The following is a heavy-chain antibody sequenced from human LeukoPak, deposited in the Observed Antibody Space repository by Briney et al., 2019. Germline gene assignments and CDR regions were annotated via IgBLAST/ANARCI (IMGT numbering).Heavy chain of an antibody. Sequence: GGSLRLSCAASGFTFSSYWMSWVRQAPGKGLEWVANIKQDGSEKYYVDSVKGRFTISRDNAKNSLYLQMNSLRAEDTAVYYCARAGGAVGGEFKHYYYYMDVWGKGTTVTVSS. J-gene: IGHJ6*03. D-gene: IGHD3-10*01. CDR2: IKQDGSEK. CDR1: GFTFSSYW. V-gene: IGHV3-7*01. CDR3: ARAGGAVGGEFKHYYYYMDV.